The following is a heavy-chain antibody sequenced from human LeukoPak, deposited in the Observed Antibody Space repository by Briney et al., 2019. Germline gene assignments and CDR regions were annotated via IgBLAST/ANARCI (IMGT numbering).Heavy chain of an antibody. D-gene: IGHD3-22*01. J-gene: IGHJ3*02. Sequence: PGGSLRLSCAASGFTFSSYAMHWVRQAPGKGLEWVAVISYDGSNKYYADSVKGRFTISRDNSKNTLYLQMNSLRAEDTAVYYCAKSYYDSSGYEGDAFDIWGQGTMVTVSS. CDR2: ISYDGSNK. CDR1: GFTFSSYA. V-gene: IGHV3-30-3*02. CDR3: AKSYYDSSGYEGDAFDI.